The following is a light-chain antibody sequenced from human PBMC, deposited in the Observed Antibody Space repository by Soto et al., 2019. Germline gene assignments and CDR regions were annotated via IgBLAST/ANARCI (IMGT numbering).Light chain of an antibody. V-gene: IGKV1-5*01. CDR1: QSISSW. CDR2: DAS. CDR3: QQYNSYLWT. Sequence: DIHMTQSPSTLSASVGDRVTITCRASQSISSWLAWYQQKPGKAPKLLIYDASSLESGVPSRFSGSGSGTEFTLTISSLQPDDFATYYCQQYNSYLWTFGQGTKVDSK. J-gene: IGKJ1*01.